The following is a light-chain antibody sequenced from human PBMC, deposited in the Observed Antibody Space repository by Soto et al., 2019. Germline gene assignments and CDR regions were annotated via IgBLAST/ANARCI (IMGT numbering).Light chain of an antibody. J-gene: IGKJ5*01. CDR2: GAS. CDR3: QQYTGPPTT. Sequence: DIILTQSPDSLCLSLGARPTLSCRGSQTVSSNYLAWCQQRPGQAPRLLIYGASTRAAGIPDRFSGSGSGTDFTLTITRLEPEDSAVYFCQQYTGPPTTFGQGTRLEIK. V-gene: IGKV3-20*01. CDR1: QTVSSNY.